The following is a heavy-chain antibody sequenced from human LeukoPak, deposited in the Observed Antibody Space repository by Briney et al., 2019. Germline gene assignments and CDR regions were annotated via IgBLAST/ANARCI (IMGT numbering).Heavy chain of an antibody. J-gene: IGHJ4*02. CDR3: AKANWVSNADAVW. D-gene: IGHD1-1*01. CDR2: ITGGGET. Sequence: GGSLRLSCAASGFSFSNYAMSWVRQAPARGPEWVSSITGGGETSYADSVKGRFTLSRDDSRNTVYLQLNNLRVEDTAIYYCAKANWVSNADAVWWGQGTQVTVSS. V-gene: IGHV3-23*01. CDR1: GFSFSNYA.